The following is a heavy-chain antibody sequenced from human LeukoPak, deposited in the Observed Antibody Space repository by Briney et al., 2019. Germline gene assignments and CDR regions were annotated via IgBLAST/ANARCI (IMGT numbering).Heavy chain of an antibody. CDR3: ARSLGVLESGRDY. CDR1: GGSISSSSYY. J-gene: IGHJ4*02. Sequence: SETLSLTCTVSGGSISSSSYYWGWIRQPPGKGLEWIGSIYYSGSTYYNPSLKSRVTISVHTSKNQFSLKLSSVTTADTAVYYCARSLGVLESGRDYWGQGTLVTVSS. CDR2: IYYSGST. V-gene: IGHV4-39*01. D-gene: IGHD3-3*01.